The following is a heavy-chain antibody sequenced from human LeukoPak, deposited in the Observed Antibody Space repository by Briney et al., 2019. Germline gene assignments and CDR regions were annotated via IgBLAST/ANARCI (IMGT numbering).Heavy chain of an antibody. Sequence: PGGSLRLSCAASGFTFSSYSMNWVRQAPGKGLEWVSSISSSSSYIYYADSVKGRFTISRDNAKNSLYLQMNSLRAEDTAVYYCARDTQPNSYGYYFDYWGQGTLVTVSS. CDR1: GFTFSSYS. CDR3: ARDTQPNSYGYYFDY. V-gene: IGHV3-21*01. CDR2: ISSSSSYI. J-gene: IGHJ4*02. D-gene: IGHD5-18*01.